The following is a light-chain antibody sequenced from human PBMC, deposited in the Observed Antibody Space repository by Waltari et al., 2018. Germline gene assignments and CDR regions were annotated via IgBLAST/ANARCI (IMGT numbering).Light chain of an antibody. CDR1: QGISSW. J-gene: IGKJ1*01. Sequence: DIQMTQSPSTLYASVGERVTITCRTSQGISSWLAWYHQTPGKAPKLLIYQASTLERGVPSRFSGSGSGTEFTLTISSLQPDDSATYYCQQYDHYPWTFGQGTKVELK. CDR2: QAS. V-gene: IGKV1-5*03. CDR3: QQYDHYPWT.